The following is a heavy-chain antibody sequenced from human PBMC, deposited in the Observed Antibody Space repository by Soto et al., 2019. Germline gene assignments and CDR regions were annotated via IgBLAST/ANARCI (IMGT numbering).Heavy chain of an antibody. CDR3: ARVHVMVVAGSTFDY. CDR2: IHHGGSP. Sequence: TSETLSLTCAVSGYSISSGYYWGWIRQSPGKGLEWIGSIHHGGSPLYNPSLKSRITISVDTSNNQFSLKLTSVTAADTAVYYCARVHVMVVAGSTFDYWGHGTLVTVSS. V-gene: IGHV4-38-2*01. CDR1: GYSISSGYY. D-gene: IGHD6-19*01. J-gene: IGHJ4*01.